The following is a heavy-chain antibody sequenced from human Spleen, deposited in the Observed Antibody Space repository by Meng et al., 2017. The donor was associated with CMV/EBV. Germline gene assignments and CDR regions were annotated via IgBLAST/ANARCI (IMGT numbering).Heavy chain of an antibody. CDR3: ARGRYGSDLF. V-gene: IGHV3-66*02. J-gene: IGHJ4*02. D-gene: IGHD3-10*01. CDR1: GCTVGSNY. CDR2: IYHGGTT. Sequence: GESLKISCVASGCTVGSNYLTWVRQAPGKGLAWVSLIYHGGTTKYADSVKGRFTISTDNSENTLHLLMTSLRTEDTATYYCARGRYGSDLFWGRGTLVTVSS.